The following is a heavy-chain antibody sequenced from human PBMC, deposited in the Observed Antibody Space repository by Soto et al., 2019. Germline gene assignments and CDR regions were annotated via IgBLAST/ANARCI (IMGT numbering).Heavy chain of an antibody. CDR2: IYYSGST. J-gene: IGHJ4*02. CDR1: GGSISSGDYY. CDR3: ARGGYYYDSSGYYLDY. D-gene: IGHD3-22*01. Sequence: SETLSLTCTVSGGSISSGDYYWSWIRQPPGKGLEWIGYIYYSGSTYYNPSLKSRVTISVDTSKNQFSLKLSSVTAADTAVYYCARGGYYYDSSGYYLDYWGQGTLVTVSS. V-gene: IGHV4-30-4*01.